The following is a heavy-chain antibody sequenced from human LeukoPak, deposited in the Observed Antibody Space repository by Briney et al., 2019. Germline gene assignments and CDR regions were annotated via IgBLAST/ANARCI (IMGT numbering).Heavy chain of an antibody. CDR1: GFTFSSYS. V-gene: IGHV3-21*01. D-gene: IGHD3-16*01. CDR2: ISSSSSYI. Sequence: GGSLRLSCAASGFTFSSYSMNWVRKPPGRGLEWVSSISSSSSYIYYADSVKGRFTISRDNAKNSLYLQMNSLRAEDTAVYYCARAWGDWFDPWGQGTLVTVSS. J-gene: IGHJ5*02. CDR3: ARAWGDWFDP.